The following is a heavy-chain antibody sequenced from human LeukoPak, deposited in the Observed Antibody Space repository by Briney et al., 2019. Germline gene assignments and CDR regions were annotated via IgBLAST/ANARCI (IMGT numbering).Heavy chain of an antibody. D-gene: IGHD2-2*01. V-gene: IGHV3-30*02. CDR1: GFTFSSYG. CDR3: AAEALVGYCSSTSCSDY. J-gene: IGHJ4*02. CDR2: IRYDGSNK. Sequence: PGGSLRLSCAASGFTFSSYGMHWVRQAPGKGLEWVAFIRYDGSNKYYADSVKGRFTISRDNSKNTLYLQMNSLRAEDTAVYYCAAEALVGYCSSTSCSDYWGQGTLVTVSS.